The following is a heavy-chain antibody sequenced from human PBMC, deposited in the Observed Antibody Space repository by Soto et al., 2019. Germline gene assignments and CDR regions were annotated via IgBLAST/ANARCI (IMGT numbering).Heavy chain of an antibody. CDR2: IYYSGST. D-gene: IGHD5-18*01. CDR3: ARAYDTAMYYFDY. CDR1: GGSISSGDYY. J-gene: IGHJ4*02. Sequence: SETLSLTCTVSGGSISSGDYYWSWIRQPPGKGLEWIGYIYYSGSTYYNPSLKSRVTISVDTSKNQFSLKLSSVTAADTAVYCCARAYDTAMYYFDYWGQGTLVTVSS. V-gene: IGHV4-30-4*01.